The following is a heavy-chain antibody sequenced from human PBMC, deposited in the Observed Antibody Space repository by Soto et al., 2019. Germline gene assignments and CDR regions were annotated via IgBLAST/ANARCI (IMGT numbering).Heavy chain of an antibody. CDR3: AKDITGTTVYYGMDV. J-gene: IGHJ6*02. CDR1: GFAFNNYG. Sequence: GGSLRLSCTVSGFAFNNYGINWVRQAPGKGLEWVAVISYDGSNKYYADSXXGRFTISRENSKNTLYLQMNSLRAEDTAVYYCAKDITGTTVYYGMDVWGQGTTVTVYS. CDR2: ISYDGSNK. V-gene: IGHV3-30*18. D-gene: IGHD1-7*01.